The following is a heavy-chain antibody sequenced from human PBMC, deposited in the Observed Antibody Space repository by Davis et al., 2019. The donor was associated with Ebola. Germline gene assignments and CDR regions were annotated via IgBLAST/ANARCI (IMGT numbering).Heavy chain of an antibody. CDR3: ANSPALNCGGACFTPGALDE. CDR1: GDSISSGLYF. J-gene: IGHJ4*02. Sequence: MPSETLSLTCTVSGDSISSGLYFWGWVRQSPGKGLEWIGSIFYSGITQYNPSLKSRVTLSVDPSKNRVSLSLRSATAADTAVYDCANSPALNCGGACFTPGALDEWGQGILVTVPA. CDR2: IFYSGIT. V-gene: IGHV4-39*02. D-gene: IGHD2-21*01.